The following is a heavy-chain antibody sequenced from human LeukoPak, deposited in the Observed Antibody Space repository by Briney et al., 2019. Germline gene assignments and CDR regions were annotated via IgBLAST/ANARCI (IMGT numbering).Heavy chain of an antibody. CDR3: ARVTTGSTTLDS. D-gene: IGHD1-1*01. J-gene: IGHJ5*01. CDR2: VYYSGGT. CDR1: GASISSSIHY. Sequence: SETLSLTCAVSGASISSSIHYWGWVRQPPGKGLEWIGSVYYSGGTYYNPSLESRLTISVDTSNNRFSLKLRSVTAADTAVFYCARVTTGSTTLDSWGQGILVTVSS. V-gene: IGHV4-39*02.